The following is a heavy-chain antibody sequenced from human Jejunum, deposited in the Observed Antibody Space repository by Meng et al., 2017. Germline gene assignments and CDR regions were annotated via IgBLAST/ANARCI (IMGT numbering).Heavy chain of an antibody. V-gene: IGHV3-7*01. CDR2: LKQDGNDK. D-gene: IGHD3-9*01. J-gene: IGHJ5*02. Sequence: GGSLRLSCAASGFTFSSYCMSWVRQAPGKGLEWVATLKQDGNDKYYVDSVKGRFTISRDNAKNSLYLQMNSLGAEDTAVYYCARNNLNFDIFFDPWGQGTLVTVSS. CDR1: GFTFSSYC. CDR3: ARNNLNFDIFFDP.